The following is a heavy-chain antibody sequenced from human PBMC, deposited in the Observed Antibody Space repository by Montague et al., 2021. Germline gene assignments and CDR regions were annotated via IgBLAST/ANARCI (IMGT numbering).Heavy chain of an antibody. CDR3: ARHFDRSGYRHFDI. J-gene: IGHJ3*02. CDR1: GFTVSSNY. CDR2: TYSSGNT. Sequence: SLRLSCAASGFTVSSNYMSWVRQAPGQGLEWVSLTYSSGNTNYADSVKDRFTISRDNSKNMVYLQMNSLRAEDTAVYFCARHFDRSGYRHFDIWGQGTMVTVSS. V-gene: IGHV3-53*01. D-gene: IGHD3-22*01.